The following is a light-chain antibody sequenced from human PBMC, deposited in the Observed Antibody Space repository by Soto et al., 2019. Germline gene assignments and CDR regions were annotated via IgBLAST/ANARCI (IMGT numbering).Light chain of an antibody. CDR2: GAS. V-gene: IGKV1-33*01. CDR1: QDVSNY. Sequence: DIEMTQSPSSLSASVGDRVTITCQASQDVSNYLSWYQQKPGKVPKLLIYGASNLETGVPSRFSGSGSGTDFTFIINSLQPEDIATYYCQQYDNLPLTFGGGTKVEIK. CDR3: QQYDNLPLT. J-gene: IGKJ4*01.